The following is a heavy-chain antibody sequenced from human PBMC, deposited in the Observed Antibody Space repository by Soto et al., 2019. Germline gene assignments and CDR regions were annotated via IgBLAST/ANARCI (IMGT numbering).Heavy chain of an antibody. CDR1: GFTFSSYA. V-gene: IGHV3-23*01. CDR3: AKDRGIAVADPPPVGYFDL. D-gene: IGHD6-19*01. J-gene: IGHJ2*01. CDR2: ISGSGGST. Sequence: EVQLLESGGGLVQPGGSLRLSCAASGFTFSSYAMSWVRQAPGKGLEWVSAISGSGGSTYYADSVKGRFTISRDNSKNTLYLQMNSLRAEDTAVYYCAKDRGIAVADPPPVGYFDLWGRGTLVTVSS.